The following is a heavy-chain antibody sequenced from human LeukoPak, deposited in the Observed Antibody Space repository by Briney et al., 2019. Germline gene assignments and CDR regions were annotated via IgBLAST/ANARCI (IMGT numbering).Heavy chain of an antibody. CDR1: GFTFSSYA. V-gene: IGHV3-23*01. CDR3: ARGSGSGSPFDY. J-gene: IGHJ4*02. D-gene: IGHD3-22*01. Sequence: PGGSLRLSCAASGFTFSSYAMSWVRQAPGKGLEWVSAISGSGGSTYYADSVKGRFTISRDNSKNTLYLQMNSLRAEDTAVYYRARGSGSGSPFDYWGQGTLVTVSS. CDR2: ISGSGGST.